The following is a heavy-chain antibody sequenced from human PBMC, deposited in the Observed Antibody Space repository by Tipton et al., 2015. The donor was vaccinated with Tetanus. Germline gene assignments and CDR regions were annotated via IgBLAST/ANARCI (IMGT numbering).Heavy chain of an antibody. Sequence: TLSLTCTISGGSISSYYWSWIRQPAGKGLEWIGRIYSSGSTHYNPSLQSRVTMSIDTSKNQVSLKLTSVTATDTAFYYCARERGYYVNAMDVWGQGTTVTVSS. J-gene: IGHJ6*02. CDR3: ARERGYYVNAMDV. V-gene: IGHV4-4*07. CDR2: IYSSGST. CDR1: GGSISSYY. D-gene: IGHD3-16*01.